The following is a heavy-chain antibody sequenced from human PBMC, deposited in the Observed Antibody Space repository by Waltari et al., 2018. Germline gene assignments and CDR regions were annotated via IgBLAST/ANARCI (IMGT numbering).Heavy chain of an antibody. CDR1: GYNFNDSW. CDR2: IYGGDSDT. Sequence: EVQLVQSGAEVKKTGEALKISCQGSGYNFNDSWIAWVRQMPGKGLEWMGIIYGGDSDTRFGPSFQGQVAISADTSISTAYLHWSSLKASDTAIYYCARPMKSGWYYSGMDVWGQGTSVTVSS. D-gene: IGHD6-19*01. V-gene: IGHV5-51*01. J-gene: IGHJ6*02. CDR3: ARPMKSGWYYSGMDV.